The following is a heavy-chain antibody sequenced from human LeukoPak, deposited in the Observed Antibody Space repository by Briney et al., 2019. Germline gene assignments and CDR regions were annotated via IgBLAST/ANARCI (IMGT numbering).Heavy chain of an antibody. CDR2: INPNSGGT. Sequence: KPGASVNVSCKASGYTFTGYYMHWVRQAPGQGLEWMGWINPNSGGTNYAQKFQGRVTMTRDTSISTAYMELSRLRSDDTAVYYCASYPYSSGWYYYYGMDVWGQGTTVTVSS. J-gene: IGHJ6*02. V-gene: IGHV1-2*02. CDR3: ASYPYSSGWYYYYGMDV. D-gene: IGHD6-19*01. CDR1: GYTFTGYY.